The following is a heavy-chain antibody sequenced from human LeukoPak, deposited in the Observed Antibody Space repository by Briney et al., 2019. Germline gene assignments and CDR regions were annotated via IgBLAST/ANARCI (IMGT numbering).Heavy chain of an antibody. CDR3: AKDQGIIVPTYYFDY. CDR2: ISYDGSNK. Sequence: GRSLRLSCAASGFTFSSYGMHWVRQAPGKGLEWVAVISYDGSNKYYADSVKGRFTISRDNSKNTPYLQMNSLRAEDTAVYYCAKDQGIIVPTYYFDYWGQGTLVTVSS. CDR1: GFTFSSYG. J-gene: IGHJ4*02. V-gene: IGHV3-30*18. D-gene: IGHD2-15*01.